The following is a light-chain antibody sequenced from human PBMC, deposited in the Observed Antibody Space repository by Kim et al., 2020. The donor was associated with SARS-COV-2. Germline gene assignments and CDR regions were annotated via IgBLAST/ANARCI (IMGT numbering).Light chain of an antibody. J-gene: IGKJ1*01. Sequence: SIGDKGIISCRASQAISKSLAWYQQKPGKAPQLLIYAASTLQSGVPWRFFGSGSGTDFNLTITNVQPDDFAMYYCQQADSFPPWTFGQGTKVDIK. CDR1: QAISKS. CDR3: QQADSFPPWT. CDR2: AAS. V-gene: IGKV1-12*01.